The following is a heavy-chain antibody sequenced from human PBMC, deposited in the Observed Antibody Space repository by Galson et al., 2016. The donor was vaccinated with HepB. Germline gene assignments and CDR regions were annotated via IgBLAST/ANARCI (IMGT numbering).Heavy chain of an antibody. Sequence: SVKVSCKASKYTFTVYYIHWVRQAPGQGLEWMGWISPNSGGTNYAQKFQGRVTMTRDTSITPAYMELSSLRSDDTAVYYCAREAAPGDDYSLAYWGQGTLVTVSS. CDR1: KYTFTVYY. J-gene: IGHJ4*02. CDR3: AREAAPGDDYSLAY. V-gene: IGHV1-2*02. D-gene: IGHD4-11*01. CDR2: ISPNSGGT.